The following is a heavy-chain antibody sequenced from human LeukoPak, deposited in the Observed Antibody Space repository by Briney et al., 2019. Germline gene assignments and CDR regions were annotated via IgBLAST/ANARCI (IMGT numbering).Heavy chain of an antibody. CDR2: IYSSGNT. CDR3: ARLDSYYRFDY. D-gene: IGHD1-26*01. CDR1: GGSISNYY. V-gene: IGHV4-59*08. J-gene: IGHJ4*02. Sequence: PSETLSLTCTVSGGSISNYYWSWIRQPPGKGLEWIGYIYSSGNTNYNPSLKSRVTMSLDTSKNQFSLRLSSVTAADTAVYYCARLDSYYRFDYWGQGTLVTVSS.